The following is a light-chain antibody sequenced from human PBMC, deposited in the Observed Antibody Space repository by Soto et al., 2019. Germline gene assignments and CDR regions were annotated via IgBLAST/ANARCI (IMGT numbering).Light chain of an antibody. J-gene: IGKJ5*01. V-gene: IGKV3-11*01. Sequence: EIVLTQSPDTLSLSPGERATLSCRASQSVSSYLAWYQQKPGQAPRLLISDASNRATGIPARFSGSGSRTDFTLTISSLEPADFAVYYGQQRSYWPPITFGQGKRLEIQ. CDR2: DAS. CDR3: QQRSYWPPIT. CDR1: QSVSSY.